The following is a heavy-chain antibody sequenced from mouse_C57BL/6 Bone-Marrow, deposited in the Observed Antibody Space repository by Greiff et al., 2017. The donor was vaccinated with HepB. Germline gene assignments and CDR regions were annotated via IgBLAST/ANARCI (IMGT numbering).Heavy chain of an antibody. Sequence: VQLQQSGPVLVKPGPSVKISCKASGFTFTDYYMHWVKQSHGKSLEWIGLVYPYNGGTSYNQKFKGKATLTVATSSSTAYMELNSLTSEDSAVYYCAKVITTVVAFHWYFDVWGTGTTVTVSS. V-gene: IGHV1-36*01. CDR1: GFTFTDYY. D-gene: IGHD1-1*01. CDR3: AKVITTVVAFHWYFDV. J-gene: IGHJ1*03. CDR2: VYPYNGGT.